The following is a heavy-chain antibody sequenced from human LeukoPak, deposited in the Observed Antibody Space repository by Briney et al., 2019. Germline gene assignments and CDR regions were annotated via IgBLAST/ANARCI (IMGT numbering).Heavy chain of an antibody. CDR1: GFSISDYA. J-gene: IGHJ4*02. V-gene: IGHV3-64*04. CDR3: ARESRFGESFFDY. CDR2: ISSNGGST. D-gene: IGHD3-10*01. Sequence: GGSLRLSCSVSGFSISDYAMHWVRQAPGKGLEYVSSISSNGGSTYYVESVKGRFTISRDNSKNTLCLQMNSLRAEDTAVYYCARESRFGESFFDYWGQGTLVTVSS.